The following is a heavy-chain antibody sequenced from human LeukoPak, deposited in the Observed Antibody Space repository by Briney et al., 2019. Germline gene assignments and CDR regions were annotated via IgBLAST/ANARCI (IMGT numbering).Heavy chain of an antibody. CDR2: IIPIFGTA. CDR3: ARGALGHCSSTSCYNFFYWFDP. J-gene: IGHJ5*02. D-gene: IGHD2-2*02. CDR1: GGTFSSYA. Sequence: ASVKVSCKASGGTFSSYAISWVRQAPGQGLEWMGGIIPIFGTANYAQKFQGRVTITTDESTSTAYMELSSLRSEDTAVYYCARGALGHCSSTSCYNFFYWFDPWGQGTLVTVSS. V-gene: IGHV1-69*05.